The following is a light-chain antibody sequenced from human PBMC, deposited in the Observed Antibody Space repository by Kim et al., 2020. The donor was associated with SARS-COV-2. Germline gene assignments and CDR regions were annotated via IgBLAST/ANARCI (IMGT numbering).Light chain of an antibody. Sequence: SRTPAMDNIASGCVTWYQQRPYSARHLLIFEYNQRPAGVPVRFSGAVDSSSKYAFLTISGLQTTDEADYYCQSYDFGNIGFGGGTQLTVL. CDR3: QSYDFGNIG. V-gene: IGLV6-57*03. CDR1: MDNIASGC. J-gene: IGLJ7*01. CDR2: EYN.